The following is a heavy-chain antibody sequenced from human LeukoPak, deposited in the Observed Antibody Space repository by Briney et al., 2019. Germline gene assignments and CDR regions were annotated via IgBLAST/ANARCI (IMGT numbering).Heavy chain of an antibody. CDR2: IYPDESNI. CDR3: ARPPSRGYSSSFEY. D-gene: IGHD2-2*03. CDR1: GYSFPTYW. J-gene: IGHJ4*02. Sequence: GESPKISCKVSGYSFPTYWIAWVRQMPGKGLEWMGIIYPDESNIRYSPSFQGQVTISADKSISTAYLQWSSLKASDTAMYYCARPPSRGYSSSFEYWGQGTLVTVSS. V-gene: IGHV5-51*01.